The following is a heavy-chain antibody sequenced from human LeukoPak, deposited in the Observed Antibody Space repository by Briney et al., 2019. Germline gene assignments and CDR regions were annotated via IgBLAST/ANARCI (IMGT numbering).Heavy chain of an antibody. CDR2: TYYRSRWYN. D-gene: IGHD3-22*01. Sequence: SQTLSLTCAISGDSVSSNSAAWNWIRQSPSRGLEWLGRTYYRSRWYNDYAVSVKSRIAIDPDTSKNQFSLKLSSVTAADTAVYYCARGRPYYYDSSGYYIGFFSSYFDYWGQGTLVTVSS. CDR1: GDSVSSNSAA. J-gene: IGHJ4*02. CDR3: ARGRPYYYDSSGYYIGFFSSYFDY. V-gene: IGHV6-1*01.